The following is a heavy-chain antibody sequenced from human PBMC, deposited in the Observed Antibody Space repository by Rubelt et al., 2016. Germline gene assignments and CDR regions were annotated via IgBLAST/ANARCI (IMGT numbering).Heavy chain of an antibody. CDR3: AREGAGGTSEYRTPL. V-gene: IGHV3-33*08. J-gene: IGHJ4*02. D-gene: IGHD3-16*01. CDR1: GFTFSSYG. CDR2: IWYDGSNK. Sequence: LDSGGGWVQPGRSLRLSCEASGFTFSSYGMHWVRQAPGKGLEWVAVIWYDGSNKYYADSVKGRFTISRDNSKNTLYLQMNSLRAEDTAVYYCAREGAGGTSEYRTPLWGQGNLVTISS.